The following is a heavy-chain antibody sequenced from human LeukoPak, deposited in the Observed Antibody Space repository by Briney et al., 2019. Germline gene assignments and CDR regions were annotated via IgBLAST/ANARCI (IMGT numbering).Heavy chain of an antibody. CDR1: VHPINLYY. V-gene: IGHV4-4*07. D-gene: IGHD6-19*01. CDR3: AREGGSGWYDY. Sequence: SDTLTLTCTVSVHPINLYYGNWIRQPAGKGLEWIRRIHTSGSTNYNPALKSRVTMSVNTSKKHFSLQLSSVTAADTAVYYCAREGGSGWYDYWGQGTLVTVSS. J-gene: IGHJ4*02. CDR2: IHTSGST.